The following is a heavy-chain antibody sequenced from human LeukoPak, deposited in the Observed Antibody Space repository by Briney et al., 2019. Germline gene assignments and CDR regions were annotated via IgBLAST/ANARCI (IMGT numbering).Heavy chain of an antibody. Sequence: ASVKVSCKASGGTFSSYAISWVRQATGQGLEWMGWMNPNSGNTGYAQKFQGRVTMTRNTSISTAYMELSSLRSEDTAVYYCARGRYYGSGSYYYYMDVWGKGTTVTVSS. V-gene: IGHV1-8*02. D-gene: IGHD3-10*01. J-gene: IGHJ6*03. CDR3: ARGRYYGSGSYYYYMDV. CDR2: MNPNSGNT. CDR1: GGTFSSYA.